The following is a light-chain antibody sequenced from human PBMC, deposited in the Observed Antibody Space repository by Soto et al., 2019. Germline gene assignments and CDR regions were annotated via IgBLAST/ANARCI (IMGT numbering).Light chain of an antibody. CDR3: QQYNSYWT. CDR2: KAS. J-gene: IGKJ1*01. V-gene: IGKV1-5*03. CDR1: QSIRSW. Sequence: DIQMTQSPSTLSASVGDRVTITCRATQSIRSWLAWYQQKPGKAPNLLIYKASSLESGVPSRFSGSGSGTEFTLNISSLQPDDFATYYCQQYNSYWTFGQGTKVEIK.